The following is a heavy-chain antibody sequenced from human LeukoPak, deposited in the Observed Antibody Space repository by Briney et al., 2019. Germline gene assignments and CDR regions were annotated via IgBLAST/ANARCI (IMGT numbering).Heavy chain of an antibody. CDR2: IYYSGST. CDR3: ARALMYYYDR. CDR1: GGSTSSYY. Sequence: SETLSLTCTVSGGSTSSYYWSWIRQPPGKGLEWIGYIYYSGSTNYNPSLKSRVTISVDTSKNQFSLKLSSVTAADTAVYYCARALMYYYDRWGQGTLVTVSS. J-gene: IGHJ4*02. D-gene: IGHD3-22*01. V-gene: IGHV4-59*01.